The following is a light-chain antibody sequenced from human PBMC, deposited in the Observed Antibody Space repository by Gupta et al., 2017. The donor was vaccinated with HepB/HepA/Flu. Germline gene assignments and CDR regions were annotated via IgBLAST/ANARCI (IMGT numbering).Light chain of an antibody. V-gene: IGLV2-14*03. CDR3: TSYTRSNTYV. J-gene: IGLJ1*01. CDR1: SSNVGAYSY. CDR2: DVS. Sequence: QSALTQPASLSASPGQSITISCTGTSSNVGAYSYVSWYQHHPGKAPKLMIYDVSNRPSGVSNRFSGSKSGNTASLTISGLQAEDEADYYCTSYTRSNTYVFGTGTKVTVL.